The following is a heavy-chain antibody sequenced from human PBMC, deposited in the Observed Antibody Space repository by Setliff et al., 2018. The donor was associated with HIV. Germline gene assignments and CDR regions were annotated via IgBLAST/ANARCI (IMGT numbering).Heavy chain of an antibody. J-gene: IGHJ3*02. Sequence: GGSLRLSCAASGFTFSSSWMTWVRQAPGRGLEYVAGMNRDGREKLYADSVKGRFSISRDNAKNSLYLQMSSLRTEDAAVYFCARDPAFGAFDIWGQGTMVTVSS. CDR2: MNRDGREK. D-gene: IGHD3-10*01. CDR3: ARDPAFGAFDI. V-gene: IGHV3-7*04. CDR1: GFTFSSSW.